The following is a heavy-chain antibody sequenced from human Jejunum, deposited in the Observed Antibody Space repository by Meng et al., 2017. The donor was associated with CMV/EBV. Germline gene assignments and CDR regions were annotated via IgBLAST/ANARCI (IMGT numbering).Heavy chain of an antibody. CDR2: IYRGGTT. Sequence: SGFTVSTNYMSWVRQAPGKGLEWVSVIYRGGTTYYADSVKGRFTISRDNCKNTLYLQMNSLRADDTAVYYCAKVAMIRGVVFDFWGQGTLVTVSS. V-gene: IGHV3-53*01. J-gene: IGHJ4*02. CDR3: AKVAMIRGVVFDF. CDR1: GFTVSTNY. D-gene: IGHD3-10*01.